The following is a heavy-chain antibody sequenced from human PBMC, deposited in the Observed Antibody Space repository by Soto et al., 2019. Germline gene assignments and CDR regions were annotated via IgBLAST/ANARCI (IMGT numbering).Heavy chain of an antibody. J-gene: IGHJ6*02. Sequence: GGSLRLSCAASGFTFSSYSMNWVRQAPGKGLEWVSSISSSSSYIYYADSVKGRFTISRDNAKNSLYLQMNSLRSEDTAVYYCATATSPYSGSYQGYYYGMDVWGQGTTVTVSS. CDR3: ATATSPYSGSYQGYYYGMDV. V-gene: IGHV3-21*04. CDR2: ISSSSSYI. CDR1: GFTFSSYS. D-gene: IGHD1-26*01.